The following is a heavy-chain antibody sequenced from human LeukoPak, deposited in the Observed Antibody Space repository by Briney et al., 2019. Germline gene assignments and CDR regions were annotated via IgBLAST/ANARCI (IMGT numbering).Heavy chain of an antibody. D-gene: IGHD2-15*01. J-gene: IGHJ5*02. CDR2: IYPGDSDT. CDR3: ARVDIVVVVAATRSYDWFDP. CDR1: GYSFTSYW. V-gene: IGHV5-51*01. Sequence: GESLKIPCKGSGYSFTSYWIGWVRQMPGKGLEWMGIIYPGDSDTRYSPSFQGQVTISADKSISTAYLQWSSLKASDTAMYYCARVDIVVVVAATRSYDWFDPWGQGTLVTVSS.